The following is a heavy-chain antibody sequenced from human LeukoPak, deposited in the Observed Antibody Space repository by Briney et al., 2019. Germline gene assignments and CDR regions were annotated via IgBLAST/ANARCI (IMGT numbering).Heavy chain of an antibody. D-gene: IGHD3-3*01. J-gene: IGHJ4*02. CDR2: INPNSGGT. CDR1: GYIFIGYY. V-gene: IGHV1-2*02. CDR3: ARGDRITIFGVVPIDY. Sequence: ASVKVSCKTSGYIFIGYYMHWVRQAPGQGLEWMGWINPNSGGTNYAQKFQGRVTMTRDTSISTAYMELSRLRSDDTAVYYCARGDRITIFGVVPIDYWGQGTLVTVSS.